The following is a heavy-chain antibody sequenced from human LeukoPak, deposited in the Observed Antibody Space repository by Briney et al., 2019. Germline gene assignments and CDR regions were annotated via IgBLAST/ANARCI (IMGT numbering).Heavy chain of an antibody. CDR2: IYTSGST. V-gene: IGHV4-61*02. CDR3: ARAPITGYCSSTSCYARGAFDI. J-gene: IGHJ3*02. Sequence: SETLSLTCTVSGGSISSGSYYWSWIRQPAGKGLEWIGRIYTSGSTNYNPSLKGRVTISVDTSKNQFSLKLSSVTAADTAVYYCARAPITGYCSSTSCYARGAFDIWGQGTMVTVSS. CDR1: GGSISSGSYY. D-gene: IGHD2-2*01.